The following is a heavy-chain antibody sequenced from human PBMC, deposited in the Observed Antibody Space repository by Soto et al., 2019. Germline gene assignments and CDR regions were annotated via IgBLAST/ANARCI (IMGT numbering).Heavy chain of an antibody. V-gene: IGHV4-30-4*01. CDR2: IYHTGTT. Sequence: LSLTCSVSGGSISSIDYFWSWIRQPPGKGLEWIGFIYHTGTTYYNPSLRSRVTISIDTSRSQFSMKLNSVTAADTAVYYCARVMAAMQNWLDPWGQGTLVTVSS. J-gene: IGHJ5*02. D-gene: IGHD2-2*01. CDR1: GGSISSIDYF. CDR3: ARVMAAMQNWLDP.